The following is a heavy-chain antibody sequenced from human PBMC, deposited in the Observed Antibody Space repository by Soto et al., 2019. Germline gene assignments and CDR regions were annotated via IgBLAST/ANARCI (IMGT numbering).Heavy chain of an antibody. Sequence: QVQLQESGPGLVKPSETLSLTCTVSGGSISSYYWSWIRQPPGKGLEWIGYIYYSGSTNYNPSLKRRVAIAVDTSKNQFSLKLSSVTAADTAVYYCARGGGYSGYDALGYWGQGTLVTVSS. J-gene: IGHJ4*02. CDR1: GGSISSYY. CDR3: ARGGGYSGYDALGY. CDR2: IYYSGST. V-gene: IGHV4-59*01. D-gene: IGHD5-12*01.